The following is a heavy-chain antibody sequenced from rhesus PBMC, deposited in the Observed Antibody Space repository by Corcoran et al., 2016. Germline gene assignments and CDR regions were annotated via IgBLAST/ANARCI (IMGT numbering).Heavy chain of an antibody. V-gene: IGHV4-169*01. J-gene: IGHJ4*01. D-gene: IGHD2-15*01. CDR2: IYGSGSST. CDR1: GGSISSSY. Sequence: QLQLQESGPGLVKPSETLSVTCAVSGGSISSSYWSWIRQAPGKGLEWIGYIYGSGSSTNYNPSLKSRVTLSVDTSKNQLYLKLGSVTTADTAVYYCARWEYCSSTYCSFCDYWGQGVLVTVSS. CDR3: ARWEYCSSTYCSFCDY.